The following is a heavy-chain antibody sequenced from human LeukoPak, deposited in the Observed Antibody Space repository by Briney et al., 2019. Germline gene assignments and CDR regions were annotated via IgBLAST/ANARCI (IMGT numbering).Heavy chain of an antibody. Sequence: PGGSLRLSCAASGFTFSSYWMHWVRQAPGKGLVWVSRIISDGSSATHADSVKGRFTISRDNAKSMMYLQMNSLRVEDTAVYYCTRDRRYGGMDVWGQGTTVTVAS. CDR3: TRDRRYGGMDV. D-gene: IGHD3-10*01. V-gene: IGHV3-74*01. CDR2: IISDGSSA. J-gene: IGHJ6*02. CDR1: GFTFSSYW.